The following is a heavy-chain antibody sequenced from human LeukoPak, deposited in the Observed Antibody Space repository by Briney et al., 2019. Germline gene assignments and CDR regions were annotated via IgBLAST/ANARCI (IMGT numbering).Heavy chain of an antibody. Sequence: GASVKVSCKASGYTFTSYAMHWVRQAPGQGLEWMGWINAGNGNTKYSQKFQGRVTITRDTSASTAYMELSSLRSEDTAVYYCARARVYGSGSNNWFDPWGQGTLVTVSS. V-gene: IGHV1-3*01. CDR3: ARARVYGSGSNNWFDP. J-gene: IGHJ5*02. D-gene: IGHD3-10*01. CDR1: GYTFTSYA. CDR2: INAGNGNT.